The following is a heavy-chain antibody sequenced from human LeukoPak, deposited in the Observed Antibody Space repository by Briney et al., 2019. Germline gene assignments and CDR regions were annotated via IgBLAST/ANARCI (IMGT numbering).Heavy chain of an antibody. J-gene: IGHJ5*02. CDR1: GGSISSSSYY. Sequence: TSETLSLTCTVSGGSISSSSYYWGWIRQPPGKGLEWIGSIFYSGSTYYNPSLKSRVTISVDTSKNQFSLKLSSVTAADTAVYYCAREGGESGWLRVWFDRWGQGTLVTVSS. V-gene: IGHV4-39*07. CDR3: AREGGESGWLRVWFDR. D-gene: IGHD5-12*01. CDR2: IFYSGST.